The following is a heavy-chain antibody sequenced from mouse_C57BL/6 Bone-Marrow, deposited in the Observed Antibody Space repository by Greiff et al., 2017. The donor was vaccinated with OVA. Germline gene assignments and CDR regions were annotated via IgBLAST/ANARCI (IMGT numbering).Heavy chain of an antibody. CDR2: SRNKANDYTT. Sequence: EVMLVESGGGLVQSGRSLRLSCATSGFTFSDFYMEWVRQAPGKGLEWIAASRNKANDYTTEYSASVKGRFIVSRDTSQSILYLQMNALRAEDTAIYYCARDADYDYDGGFAYWGQGTLVTVSA. CDR1: GFTFSDFY. V-gene: IGHV7-1*01. CDR3: ARDADYDYDGGFAY. D-gene: IGHD2-4*01. J-gene: IGHJ3*01.